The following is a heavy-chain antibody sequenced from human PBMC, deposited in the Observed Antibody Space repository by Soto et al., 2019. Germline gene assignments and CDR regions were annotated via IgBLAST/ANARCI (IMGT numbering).Heavy chain of an antibody. Sequence: SLRLSCAASGFTFSNAWMSWVRQAPGKGLEWVGRIKSKTDGGTTDYAAPVKGRFTISRDDSKNTLYLQMNSLKTEDTAVYYCTTSIVPAYYYGMDVWGQGTTVTVSS. D-gene: IGHD2-2*01. J-gene: IGHJ6*02. CDR1: GFTFSNAW. CDR2: IKSKTDGGTT. CDR3: TTSIVPAYYYGMDV. V-gene: IGHV3-15*01.